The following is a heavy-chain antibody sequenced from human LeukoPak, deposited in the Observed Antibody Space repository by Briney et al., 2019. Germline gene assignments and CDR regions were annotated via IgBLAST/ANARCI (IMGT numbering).Heavy chain of an antibody. V-gene: IGHV4-4*07. CDR1: GGSISSYY. J-gene: IGHJ6*03. D-gene: IGHD3-10*01. CDR2: IYTSGST. CDR3: ATDRGYYGSGSPSHYYYYYMDV. Sequence: SETLSLTCTVSGGSISSYYWSWIRQPAGKGLEWIGRIYTSGSTNYNPSLKSRVTMSVDTSKNQFSLKLSSVTAADTAVYYCATDRGYYGSGSPSHYYYYYMDVWGKGTTVTISS.